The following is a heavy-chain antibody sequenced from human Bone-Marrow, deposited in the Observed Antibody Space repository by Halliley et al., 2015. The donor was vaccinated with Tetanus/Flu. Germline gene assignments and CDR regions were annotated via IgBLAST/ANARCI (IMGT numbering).Heavy chain of an antibody. V-gene: IGHV5-51*01. CDR2: MYPGDSDI. CDR3: VRHPATVTVGYAFDV. Sequence: QLVQSGAEVRKPGESLKISCKVSGYSFTNYWIAWVRQMPGKGLEWMGIMYPGDSDIRYSPSFEGQVTISADKSISTAYLQWGSLRASDPAIYYCVRHPATVTVGYAFDVWGQGTLVTVSS. CDR1: GYSFTNYW. D-gene: IGHD4-17*01. J-gene: IGHJ3*01.